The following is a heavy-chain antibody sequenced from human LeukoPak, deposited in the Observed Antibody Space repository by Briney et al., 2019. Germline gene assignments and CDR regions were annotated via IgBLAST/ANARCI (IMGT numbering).Heavy chain of an antibody. J-gene: IGHJ5*02. D-gene: IGHD2-15*01. CDR1: GLVVSNSY. V-gene: IGHV3-66*04. CDR2: IYSGGST. Sequence: GGSLRLSCVPSGLVVSNSYMSWVRQAPGKGLEWLTAIYSGGSTYYSDSVKGRFTISRDNSKNTVYLQMSSLRAEDTAVYYCARREVGYCSGGSCYNWFDPWGQGTLVTVSS. CDR3: ARREVGYCSGGSCYNWFDP.